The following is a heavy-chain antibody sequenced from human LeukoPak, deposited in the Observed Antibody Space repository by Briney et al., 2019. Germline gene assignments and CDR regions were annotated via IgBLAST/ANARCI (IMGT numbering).Heavy chain of an antibody. J-gene: IGHJ6*03. Sequence: SETLSLTCAVYGGSFSGYYWSWIRQPPGKGLEWIGEINHSGSTNYNPSLKSRVTISVDTSKNQFSLTLRSVTAADTAVYYCARADYGDSPSFYYYYYMDVWGKGTTVTVSS. CDR1: GGSFSGYY. D-gene: IGHD4-17*01. V-gene: IGHV4-34*01. CDR2: INHSGST. CDR3: ARADYGDSPSFYYYYYMDV.